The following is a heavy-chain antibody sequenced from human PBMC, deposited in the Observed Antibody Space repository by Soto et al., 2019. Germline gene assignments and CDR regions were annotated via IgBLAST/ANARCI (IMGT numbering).Heavy chain of an antibody. Sequence: EVQLVESGGDLVKPGGALRLSCAASGFSFSKTWMTWVRQAPGKGLECVVRFKSKTDGGTIDYAAPVKGSFTISIDDSKNTLYLQMISMKPEDPAVSYCSTEGLWFVDPLYYYSGMDVWGQGTTVTVSS. J-gene: IGHJ6*02. V-gene: IGHV3-15*01. CDR1: GFSFSKTW. CDR2: FKSKTDGGTI. D-gene: IGHD3-10*01. CDR3: STEGLWFVDPLYYYSGMDV.